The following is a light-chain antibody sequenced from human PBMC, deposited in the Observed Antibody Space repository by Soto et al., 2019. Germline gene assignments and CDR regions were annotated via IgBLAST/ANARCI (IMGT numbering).Light chain of an antibody. V-gene: IGLV1-44*01. Sequence: QSVLTQPPSVSATPGQKVTISCSGSSFNIGNNYVSWYQQLPGTAPKLLIFSNNQRPSGVPDRFSGSKSGTSASLAITGLQSEDEADYYCAAWDDSLNGRVFGGGTKLTVL. CDR1: SFNIGNNY. CDR3: AAWDDSLNGRV. J-gene: IGLJ2*01. CDR2: SNN.